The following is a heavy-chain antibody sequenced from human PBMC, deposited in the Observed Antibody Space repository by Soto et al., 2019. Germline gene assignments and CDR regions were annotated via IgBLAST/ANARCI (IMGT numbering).Heavy chain of an antibody. D-gene: IGHD6-6*01. CDR1: GCTFTRYY. V-gene: IGHV1-46*01. Sequence: AAVKVSCKACGCTFTRYYMHWVRQAPGQGLEWMGIINPSGGSTSYAQEFQGRVTMTRDTSTSTVYMELSSLRSEDTAVYYCARDSGGSSSPGGYFDYWGQGALVTVSS. CDR3: ARDSGGSSSPGGYFDY. J-gene: IGHJ4*02. CDR2: INPSGGST.